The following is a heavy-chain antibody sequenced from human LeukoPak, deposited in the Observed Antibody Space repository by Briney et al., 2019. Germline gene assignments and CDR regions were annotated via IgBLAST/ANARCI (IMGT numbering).Heavy chain of an antibody. CDR2: INSDGSWT. CDR3: VSFYETY. CDR1: GNYW. J-gene: IGHJ4*02. D-gene: IGHD2/OR15-2a*01. Sequence: GGSLRLSCAASGNYWMHWVRQVPGKGLVWVSHINSDGSWTSYADSVKGRFTISKDNTKNTVYLQMNSLRAEDTAVYYCVSFYETYWGRGTLVTVSS. V-gene: IGHV3-74*01.